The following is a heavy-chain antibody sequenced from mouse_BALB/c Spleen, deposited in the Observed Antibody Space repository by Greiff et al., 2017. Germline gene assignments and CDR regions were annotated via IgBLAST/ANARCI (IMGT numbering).Heavy chain of an antibody. J-gene: IGHJ1*01. V-gene: IGHV1-69*02. CDR1: GYTFTSYW. Sequence: QVQLQQPGAELVRPGASVKLSCKASGYTFTSYWINWVKQRPGQGLEWIGNIYPSDSYTNYNQKFKDKATLTVDKSSSTAYMQISSPTSEDSAVYYCTSDGNYTDFDVWGAGTTVTVSS. CDR3: TSDGNYTDFDV. CDR2: IYPSDSYT. D-gene: IGHD2-1*01.